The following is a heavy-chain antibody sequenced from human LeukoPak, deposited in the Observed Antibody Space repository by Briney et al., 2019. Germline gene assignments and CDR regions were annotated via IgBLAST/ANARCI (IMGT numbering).Heavy chain of an antibody. Sequence: SETLSLTCTVSGGSISSSSYYWGWLRQPPGKGLEWIGSIYYSGSTYYNPSLKSRVTISVDTSKNQFSLKLSSVTAADTAVYYCASGPPGAFDIWGQGTMVTVSS. CDR1: GGSISSSSYY. CDR2: IYYSGST. D-gene: IGHD3/OR15-3a*01. CDR3: ASGPPGAFDI. J-gene: IGHJ3*02. V-gene: IGHV4-39*07.